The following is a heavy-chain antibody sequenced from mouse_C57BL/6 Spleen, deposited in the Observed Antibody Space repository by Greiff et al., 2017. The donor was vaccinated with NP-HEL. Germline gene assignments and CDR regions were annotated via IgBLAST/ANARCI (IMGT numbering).Heavy chain of an antibody. CDR3: AGELGYAMDY. CDR1: GYTFTDYN. D-gene: IGHD4-1*01. Sequence: VQLKEPGPELVKPGASVKIPCKASGYTFTDYNMDWVKQSHGKSLEWIGVINPYNGGTIYNQKFKGKATLTVDKSSSTAYMELGSLTSEDTAVYCCAGELGYAMDYWGQGTSVTVSS. J-gene: IGHJ4*01. V-gene: IGHV1-18*01. CDR2: INPYNGGT.